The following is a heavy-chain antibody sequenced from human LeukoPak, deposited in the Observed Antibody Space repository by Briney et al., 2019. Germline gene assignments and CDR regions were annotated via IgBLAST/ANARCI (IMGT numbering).Heavy chain of an antibody. V-gene: IGHV3-7*05. CDR2: IKQDGSET. Sequence: GGSLRLSCAASGFTLSSHWMYWVRQAPGKGLEWVANIKQDGSETYYVDSVKGRFTISRDNAKNSLYLQMNSLRAEDTAVYYCTRVIAEVPGVSDYCDSWGQGTLVTVSS. CDR3: TRVIAEVPGVSDYCDS. D-gene: IGHD2-2*01. CDR1: GFTLSSHW. J-gene: IGHJ4*02.